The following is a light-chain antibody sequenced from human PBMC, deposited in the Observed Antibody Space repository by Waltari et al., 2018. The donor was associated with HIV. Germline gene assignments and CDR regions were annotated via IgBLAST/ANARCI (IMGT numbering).Light chain of an antibody. V-gene: IGLV2-14*01. CDR1: CTNPGGYNY. CDR3: SSYTSSSTVV. Sequence: QSALPPPASASGSPGQSITISSTGTCTNPGGYNYDHWYQQHPGKAPDLMIYEVSNRPSGVSKRFSGSRSGNTASLTISGLQAEDEADYYCSSYTSSSTVVFGGGTKLTVL. CDR2: EVS. J-gene: IGLJ2*01.